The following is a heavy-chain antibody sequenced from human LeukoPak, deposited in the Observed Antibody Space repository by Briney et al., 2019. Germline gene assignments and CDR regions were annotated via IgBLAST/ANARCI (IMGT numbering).Heavy chain of an antibody. CDR2: ISYDGSEK. CDR1: GFTFSSYA. J-gene: IGHJ4*02. CDR3: ARAHYFDSNDYSGGDY. V-gene: IGHV3-30*01. D-gene: IGHD3-22*01. Sequence: PGRSLRLSCAASGFTFSSYAMHWVRQAPGKGLEWLAVISYDGSEKYYADSVKGRFTISRDDSKNTLNLQMKSLKAEDTAVYYCARAHYFDSNDYSGGDYWGQGTLVTVSS.